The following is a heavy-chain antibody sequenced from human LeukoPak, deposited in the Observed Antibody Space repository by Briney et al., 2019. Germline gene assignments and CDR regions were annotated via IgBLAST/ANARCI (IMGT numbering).Heavy chain of an antibody. D-gene: IGHD2-21*01. CDR1: GFTFSSYA. Sequence: GGSLRLSCAASGFTFSSYAMSWVRQAPGKGLEWVSAISGSGGSTYYADSVKGRFTISRENSKNTLYLQMNSLRAEDTAVYYCAKDRSLVVVIAILFDYWGQGTLVTVSS. V-gene: IGHV3-23*01. CDR3: AKDRSLVVVIAILFDY. CDR2: ISGSGGST. J-gene: IGHJ4*02.